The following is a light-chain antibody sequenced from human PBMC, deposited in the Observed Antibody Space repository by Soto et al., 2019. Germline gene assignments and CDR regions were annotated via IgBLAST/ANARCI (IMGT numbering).Light chain of an antibody. V-gene: IGLV2-8*01. CDR3: SSHAASNGDV. J-gene: IGLJ1*01. CDR1: SSDVGGYKY. CDR2: DVN. Sequence: QSALTQPPSASGSPGQSVTISCTESSSDVGGYKYVSWYQQHPGKAPKLMIFDVNKRPSGVPDRFSGSKSGTTASLTVSGLQAEDEADYYCSSHAASNGDVFGTGTKLTVL.